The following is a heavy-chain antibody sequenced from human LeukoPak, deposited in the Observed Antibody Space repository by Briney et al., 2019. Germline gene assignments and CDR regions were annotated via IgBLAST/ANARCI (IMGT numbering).Heavy chain of an antibody. CDR1: GGTFSSYA. D-gene: IGHD3-22*01. CDR3: ARDDYDSSGTLDY. J-gene: IGHJ4*02. CDR2: IIPIFGTA. Sequence: ASVKVSCKASGGTFSSYAISWVRQAPGQGLEWMGGIIPIFGTANYAQKFQGRVTITADESTSTAYMELSSLRSVDTAVYYCARDDYDSSGTLDYWGQGTLVTVSS. V-gene: IGHV1-69*13.